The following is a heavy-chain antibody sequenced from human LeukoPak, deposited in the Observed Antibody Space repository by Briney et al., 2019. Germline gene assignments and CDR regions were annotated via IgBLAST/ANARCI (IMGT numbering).Heavy chain of an antibody. D-gene: IGHD3-22*01. CDR2: ISYDGSNK. J-gene: IGHJ4*02. CDR3: ARAFYYDSSGPFDY. V-gene: IGHV3-30*03. Sequence: GGSLRLSCAASGFTFSSYSMNWVRQAPGKGLEWVAVISYDGSNKYYADSVKGRFTISRDNSKNTLYLQMNSLRAEDTAVYSCARAFYYDSSGPFDYWGQGTLVTVSS. CDR1: GFTFSSYS.